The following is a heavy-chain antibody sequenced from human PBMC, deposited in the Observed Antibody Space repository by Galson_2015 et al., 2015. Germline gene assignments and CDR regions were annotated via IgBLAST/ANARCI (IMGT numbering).Heavy chain of an antibody. D-gene: IGHD3-3*01. Sequence: SLRLSCAASAFAFSIYEMNWIRQAPGKGLEWVSYITSTGDTTYYADSVKGRFTVSRDNAKNSLFLQMNSLRVEDTAVYYCAKGALALLEWFPHLEYWGQGTLVTVSS. CDR1: AFAFSIYE. CDR2: ITSTGDTT. J-gene: IGHJ4*02. CDR3: AKGALALLEWFPHLEY. V-gene: IGHV3-48*03.